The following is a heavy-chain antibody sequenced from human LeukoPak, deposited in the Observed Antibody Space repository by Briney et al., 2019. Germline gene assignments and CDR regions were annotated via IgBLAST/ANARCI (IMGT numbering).Heavy chain of an antibody. CDR3: AKDKGIYYYGMDV. V-gene: IGHV3-30*18. Sequence: PGGSLRLSCAASGFTFSFFGMHWVPQTPAKGLEGVAVTTLEGSNKKYADSVKGRFTISRDNSKNTLYLQMNSLRAEDTGVYFCAKDKGIYYYGMDVWGQGTTVTVSS. CDR1: GFTFSFFG. D-gene: IGHD6-13*01. CDR2: TTLEGSNK. J-gene: IGHJ6*02.